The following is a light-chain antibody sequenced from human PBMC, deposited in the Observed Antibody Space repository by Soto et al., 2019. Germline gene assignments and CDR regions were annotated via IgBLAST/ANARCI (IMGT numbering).Light chain of an antibody. CDR3: QQYHNLWT. CDR2: GAS. Sequence: EIVMTQSPATLSVSPGERATLSCRASQSVSSNLAWYQQKPGQAPRLLIYGASTRATGIPARFSGSGSGTEFTLTTSRLQHEDLAVSYCQQYHNLWTFGQGTKVDI. J-gene: IGKJ1*01. V-gene: IGKV3-15*01. CDR1: QSVSSN.